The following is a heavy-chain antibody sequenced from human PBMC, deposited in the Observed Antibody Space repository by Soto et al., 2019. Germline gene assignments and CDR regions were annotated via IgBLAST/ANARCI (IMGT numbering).Heavy chain of an antibody. D-gene: IGHD2-15*01. Sequence: SETLSLTCSVSGVTMSNGGYSWSWIRQSPGKGLEWLGYISHPDTTYYNPSFKSRVSFSIDSTTNQFSLRLSSMTAADKAVYYCSRGGGYDSFDFWGQGTQVTVSS. CDR3: SRGGGYDSFDF. CDR1: GVTMSNGGYS. J-gene: IGHJ4*02. CDR2: ISHPDTT. V-gene: IGHV4-30-2*06.